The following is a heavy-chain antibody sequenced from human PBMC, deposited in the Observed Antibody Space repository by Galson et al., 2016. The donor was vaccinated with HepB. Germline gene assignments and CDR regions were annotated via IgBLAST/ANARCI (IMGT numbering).Heavy chain of an antibody. CDR1: GGTFSRHG. V-gene: IGHV1-69*13. CDR2: IIPIFGTA. CDR3: SRGGAIDYYGSGTYYFDS. Sequence: SVKVSCKASGGTFSRHGSSWVRQAPGQGPEWMGGIIPIFGTADYSQKFQGRVTITADESTSTAYMELSSLRSEDTAVYYWSRGGAIDYYGSGTYYFDSWGQGTLVTVSS. J-gene: IGHJ4*02. D-gene: IGHD3-10*01.